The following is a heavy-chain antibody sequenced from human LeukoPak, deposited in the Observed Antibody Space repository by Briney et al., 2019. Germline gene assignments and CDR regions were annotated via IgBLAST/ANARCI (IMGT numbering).Heavy chain of an antibody. Sequence: GGSLRLSCVASGFTFSSYSMNWVRQAPGKGLEWVSSISSSSSYIYYADSVKGRCSISRDNAKNSLYLQMNSLRAEDTAVYYCASDLQPLHYGDYAGAWGQGTLVTVSS. D-gene: IGHD4-17*01. J-gene: IGHJ4*02. V-gene: IGHV3-21*01. CDR2: ISSSSSYI. CDR3: ASDLQPLHYGDYAGA. CDR1: GFTFSSYS.